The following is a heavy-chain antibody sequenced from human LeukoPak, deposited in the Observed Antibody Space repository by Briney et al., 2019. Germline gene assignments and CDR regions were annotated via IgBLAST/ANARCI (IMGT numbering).Heavy chain of an antibody. D-gene: IGHD6-19*01. CDR1: GYTFRNYA. CDR2: INSKTGNP. CDR3: ASGLTGWSTDPLDY. V-gene: IGHV7-4-1*02. Sequence: ASVKVSCKASGYTFRNYAMNWVRQAPGPGLEWMGWINSKTGNPTYAQAFTGRFVSSFDTSVSTAYLQISSLKAEDTAVYYCASGLTGWSTDPLDYWGQGTLVTVSS. J-gene: IGHJ4*02.